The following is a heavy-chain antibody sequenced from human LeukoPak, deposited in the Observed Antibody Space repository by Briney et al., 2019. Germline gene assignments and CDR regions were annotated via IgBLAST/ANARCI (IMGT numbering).Heavy chain of an antibody. Sequence: SETLSLTCTVSGGSIKSVDYYWSWIRQPAGKGLEWIGRIYASGSTNYNPSLKSRVTISVDASKNQFSLRLNSVTAADTAVYYCARTFYFNYNGPSVWGQGTLVTVFS. CDR3: ARTFYFNYNGPSV. CDR2: IYASGST. CDR1: GGSIKSVDYY. D-gene: IGHD2-8*01. V-gene: IGHV4-61*02. J-gene: IGHJ4*02.